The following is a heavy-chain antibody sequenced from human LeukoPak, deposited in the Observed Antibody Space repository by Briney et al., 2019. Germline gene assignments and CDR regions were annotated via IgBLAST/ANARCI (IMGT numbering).Heavy chain of an antibody. Sequence: AGSLTLSCAASGFTISSHWMSWVRQPPGKALEWVGRIKSNTDGGTTDYAAPVKGRFTISRDDSKNTLYLQMNSLKTEDTAVYYCTTDVGYSSWYFDYWGQGTLVTVSS. V-gene: IGHV3-15*01. CDR3: TTDVGYSSWYFDY. D-gene: IGHD5-18*01. CDR1: GFTISSHW. J-gene: IGHJ4*02. CDR2: IKSNTDGGTT.